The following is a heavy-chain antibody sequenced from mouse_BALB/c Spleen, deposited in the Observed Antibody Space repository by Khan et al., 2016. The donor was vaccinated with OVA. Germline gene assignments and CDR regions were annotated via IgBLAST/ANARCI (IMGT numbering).Heavy chain of an antibody. Sequence: QIQLVQSGPELKKPGETVKISCKASGYTFTNYGMNWVKQSPGKALKWMGWINTYTGETTYADDFKGRFAFSLETSASTAYLQINNLKNEATATYFCARPPYLSCTLDYWGQGTSVTVSA. J-gene: IGHJ4*01. D-gene: IGHD2-10*01. CDR3: ARPPYLSCTLDY. CDR1: GYTFTNYG. V-gene: IGHV9-3-1*01. CDR2: INTYTGET.